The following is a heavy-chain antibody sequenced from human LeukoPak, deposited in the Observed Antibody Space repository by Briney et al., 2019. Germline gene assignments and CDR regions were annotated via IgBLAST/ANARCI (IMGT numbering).Heavy chain of an antibody. D-gene: IGHD6-6*01. J-gene: IGHJ4*02. CDR2: IRYDGSNK. CDR1: GFTFSSYG. Sequence: PGGSLRLSCAASGFTFSSYGMHWVRQAPGKGLEWVAFIRYDGSNKYYADSVKGRFTIFRDNSKNTLYLQMNSLRAEDTAVYYCAKGRGLPVRPPNEGFLDYWGRGTLVTVSS. V-gene: IGHV3-30*02. CDR3: AKGRGLPVRPPNEGFLDY.